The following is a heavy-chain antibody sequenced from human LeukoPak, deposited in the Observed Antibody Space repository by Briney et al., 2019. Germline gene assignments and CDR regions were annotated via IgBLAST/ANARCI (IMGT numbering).Heavy chain of an antibody. Sequence: ASVKVSCKASGYTFTGYYMHWVRQAPGQGLEWMGWINTNTGNPTYAQGFTGRFVFSLDTSVSTAYLQISSLKAEDTAVYYCARGPGRYFDWLLSSDYWGQGTLVTVSS. J-gene: IGHJ4*02. CDR2: INTNTGNP. CDR1: GYTFTGYY. D-gene: IGHD3-9*01. CDR3: ARGPGRYFDWLLSSDY. V-gene: IGHV7-4-1*02.